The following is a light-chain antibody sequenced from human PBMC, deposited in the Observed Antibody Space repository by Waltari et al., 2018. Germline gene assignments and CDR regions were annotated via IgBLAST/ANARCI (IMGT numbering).Light chain of an antibody. Sequence: DIQMTQSPSSVSASVGDRVTITCRASQGSSSGLAWYQQKPGKDPTLLIYAAASWHSGVPSRFSGSGSGTDFTLTINILQPEDFATYYCHQTNSFPLTCGGGTKVEIK. CDR2: AAA. V-gene: IGKV1-12*01. J-gene: IGKJ4*01. CDR1: QGSSSG. CDR3: HQTNSFPLT.